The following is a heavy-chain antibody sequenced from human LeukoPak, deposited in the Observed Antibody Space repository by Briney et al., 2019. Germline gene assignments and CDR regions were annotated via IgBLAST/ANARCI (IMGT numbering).Heavy chain of an antibody. CDR1: GFTFSSYA. Sequence: PGGSLRLSCSASGFTFSSYAMSWVRQAPGKGLEWVSTISGTGGSTYYADSVKGRFTISRDNYKNTLYLQMNSLRVEDTAVYFCAREATGTTFGYWGQGTLVTVSA. CDR2: ISGTGGST. CDR3: AREATGTTFGY. J-gene: IGHJ4*02. V-gene: IGHV3-23*01. D-gene: IGHD1-7*01.